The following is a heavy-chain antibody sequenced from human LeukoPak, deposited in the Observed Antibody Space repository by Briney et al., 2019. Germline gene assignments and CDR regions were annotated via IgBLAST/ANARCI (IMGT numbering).Heavy chain of an antibody. D-gene: IGHD3-3*01. J-gene: IGHJ5*02. CDR2: IYYSGST. V-gene: IGHV4-39*01. CDR3: ARQVRFLDPNWFDP. Sequence: PSETLSLTCTVSGGSISSSSYYWGWIRQPPGKGLEWIGSIYYSGSTYYNPSLKSRVTISVDTSKNQFSLKLSSVTAADTAVYYCARQVRFLDPNWFDPWGQGTLVTVSS. CDR1: GGSISSSSYY.